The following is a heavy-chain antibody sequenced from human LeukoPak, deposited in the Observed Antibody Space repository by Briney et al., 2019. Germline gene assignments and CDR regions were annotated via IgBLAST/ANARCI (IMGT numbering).Heavy chain of an antibody. CDR2: IYHSGST. J-gene: IGHJ6*01. CDR1: GGSISSSNW. CDR3: AQAPYGSPVYGMDV. Sequence: SGTLSLTCAVSGGSISSSNWWSWVRQPPGKGLERIGEIYHSGSTNYNPSLKSRVTISVDKSKNQFSLKLSSVTAADTAVYCCAQAPYGSPVYGMDVCGKRATGTVSS. D-gene: IGHD3-10*01. V-gene: IGHV4-4*01.